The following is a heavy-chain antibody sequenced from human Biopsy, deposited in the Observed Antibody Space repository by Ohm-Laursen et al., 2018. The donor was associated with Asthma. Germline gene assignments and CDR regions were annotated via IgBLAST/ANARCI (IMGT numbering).Heavy chain of an antibody. CDR2: VYYSGGT. D-gene: IGHD2-21*02. V-gene: IGHV4-59*07. CDR1: GGSINNFY. Sequence: SDTLSLTCSVSGGSINNFYWSWIRQPPGKGLESTGHVYYSGGTNYNPSLKSRVTISIDASKNQFSLKLTSVTAADTAVYYCARGVDRVTGLLDHFDSWGQGTLVTVSS. CDR3: ARGVDRVTGLLDHFDS. J-gene: IGHJ4*02.